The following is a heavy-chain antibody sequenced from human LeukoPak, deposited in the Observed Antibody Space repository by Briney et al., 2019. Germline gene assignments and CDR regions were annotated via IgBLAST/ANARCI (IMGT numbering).Heavy chain of an antibody. CDR1: GFTFSSYA. D-gene: IGHD3-9*01. V-gene: IGHV3-30*04. J-gene: IGHJ3*02. CDR2: ISYDGSNK. Sequence: PGGSLRLSCAASGFTFSSYAMHWVRQAPGKGLEWGAVISYDGSNKYYADSVKGRFTISRDNSKNTLYLQMNSLRAEDTAVYYCARDEYDILTGLRGHLFSDAFDIWGQGTMVTVSS. CDR3: ARDEYDILTGLRGHLFSDAFDI.